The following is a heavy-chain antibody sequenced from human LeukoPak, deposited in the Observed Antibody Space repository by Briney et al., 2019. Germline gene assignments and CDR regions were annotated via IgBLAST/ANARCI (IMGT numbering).Heavy chain of an antibody. CDR2: IYTSGST. J-gene: IGHJ6*03. D-gene: IGHD6-13*01. CDR3: ARDLEQQLAYYYYYYMDV. Sequence: SETLSLTCTVSGGSISSYYWSWIRQSAGKGLEWIGRIYTSGSTNYNPSLKSRVTMSVDTSKNQFSLKLSSVTAADTAVYYCARDLEQQLAYYYYYYMDVWGKGTTVTVSS. CDR1: GGSISSYY. V-gene: IGHV4-4*07.